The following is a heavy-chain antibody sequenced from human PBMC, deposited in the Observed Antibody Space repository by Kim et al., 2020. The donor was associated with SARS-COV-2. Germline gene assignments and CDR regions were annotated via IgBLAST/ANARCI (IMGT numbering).Heavy chain of an antibody. Sequence: RVTISVDTSKNQFSLKLSSVTAADTAVYYCARDRVAVAGLYYYYYGMDVWGQGTTVTVSS. CDR3: ARDRVAVAGLYYYYYGMDV. D-gene: IGHD6-19*01. J-gene: IGHJ6*02. V-gene: IGHV4-59*01.